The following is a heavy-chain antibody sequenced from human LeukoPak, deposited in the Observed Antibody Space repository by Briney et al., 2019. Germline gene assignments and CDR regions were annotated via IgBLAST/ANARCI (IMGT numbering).Heavy chain of an antibody. J-gene: IGHJ6*02. CDR1: GYTFTGYY. CDR2: INPNSGGT. CDR3: ACLLTYYHGSGDGRYGMDV. D-gene: IGHD3-10*01. Sequence: ASVKVSCKASGYTFTGYYMHWVRQAPGQGLEWMGWINPNSGGTNYAQKFQGRVTMTRDTSISTAYMELSRLRSDDTAVYYCACLLTYYHGSGDGRYGMDVWGQGTTVTVSS. V-gene: IGHV1-2*02.